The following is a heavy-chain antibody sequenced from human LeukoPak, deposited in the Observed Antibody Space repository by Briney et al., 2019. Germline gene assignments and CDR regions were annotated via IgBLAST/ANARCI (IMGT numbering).Heavy chain of an antibody. V-gene: IGHV1-69*05. Sequence: SVKVSCKASGGTSSSYAISWVRQAPGQGLEWMGRIIPIFGTANYAQKFQGRVTITTDESTSTAYMELSSLRSEDTAVYYCATQAAAGTYWFDPWGQGTLVTVSS. D-gene: IGHD6-13*01. CDR1: GGTSSSYA. CDR3: ATQAAAGTYWFDP. CDR2: IIPIFGTA. J-gene: IGHJ5*02.